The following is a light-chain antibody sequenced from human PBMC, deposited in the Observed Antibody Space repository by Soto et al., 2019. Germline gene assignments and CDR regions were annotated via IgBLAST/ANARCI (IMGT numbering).Light chain of an antibody. V-gene: IGKV3-20*01. CDR2: GAS. CDR3: QQYGSSPRIT. Sequence: EIVLTQSPGTLSLSPGERATLSCRASQSVSSSYLAWYQQKPGQAPRLLIYGASSRATGIPDRFSGSGSGTDFTLTISRLEPEDFAVYYCQQYGSSPRITCGQGKRLEIK. J-gene: IGKJ5*01. CDR1: QSVSSSY.